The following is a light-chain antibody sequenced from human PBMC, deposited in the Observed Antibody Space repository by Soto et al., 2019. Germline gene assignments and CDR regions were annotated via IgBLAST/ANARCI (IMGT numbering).Light chain of an antibody. Sequence: EIVLTQSPGTLSLSPGERATLSCWASQSVSSNYVAWYQQRPGQAPRLLISGASSRASGIPGRFSGSGSGSDFTLTISRLEPEDFAVYYCQHYDHYGRFLTFGGGTKVEMK. CDR2: GAS. CDR1: QSVSSNY. J-gene: IGKJ4*01. CDR3: QHYDHYGRFLT. V-gene: IGKV3-20*01.